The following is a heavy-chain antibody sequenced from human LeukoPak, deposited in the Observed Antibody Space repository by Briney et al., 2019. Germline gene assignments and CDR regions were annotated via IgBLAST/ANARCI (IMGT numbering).Heavy chain of an antibody. CDR3: ARFPHYYDSSGYSF. V-gene: IGHV3-48*02. CDR1: GFTFSSCS. Sequence: GGSLRLSCAVSGFTFSSCSMNWVRQAPGKGLEWVSYISSSSSTIYYADSVKGRFTISRDNAKNSLYLQMNSLRDEDTAVYYCARFPHYYDSSGYSFWGQGTLVTVSS. J-gene: IGHJ4*02. D-gene: IGHD3-22*01. CDR2: ISSSSSTI.